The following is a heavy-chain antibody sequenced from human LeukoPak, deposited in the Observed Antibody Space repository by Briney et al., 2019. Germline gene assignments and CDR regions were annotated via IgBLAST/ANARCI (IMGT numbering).Heavy chain of an antibody. CDR1: GYTFTSYD. J-gene: IGHJ5*02. CDR2: MNPNSGNT. D-gene: IGHD3-10*01. Sequence: ASVKVSCKASGYTFTSYDINWVRQATGQGREWMGWMNPNSGNTGYAQKFQGRVTMTRNTSISTAYMELSSLRSEDTAVYCCARPPFYEGSGSSPWGQGTLVTVSS. CDR3: ARPPFYEGSGSSP. V-gene: IGHV1-8*02.